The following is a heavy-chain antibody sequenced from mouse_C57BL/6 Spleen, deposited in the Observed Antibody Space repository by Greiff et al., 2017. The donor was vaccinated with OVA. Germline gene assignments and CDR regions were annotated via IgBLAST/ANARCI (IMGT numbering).Heavy chain of an antibody. CDR1: GYTFTSYG. D-gene: IGHD1-1*01. Sequence: VQLKQSGAELVRPGSSVKMSCKTSGYTFTSYGINWVKQRPGQGLEWIGYIYIGNGYTEYNEKFKGKATLTSDTSSSTAYMQLSSLTSEDSAIYFCERKPYYYGSRDAMDYWGQGTSVTVSS. CDR2: IYIGNGYT. V-gene: IGHV1-58*01. CDR3: ERKPYYYGSRDAMDY. J-gene: IGHJ4*01.